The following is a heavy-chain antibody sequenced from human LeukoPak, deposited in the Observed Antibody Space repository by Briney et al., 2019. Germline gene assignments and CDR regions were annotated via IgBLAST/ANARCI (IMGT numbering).Heavy chain of an antibody. Sequence: PGGSLRLSCAASGFTFSNYWMNWVRQAPGKGLEWVANIKEDGSEKYYVGSVKGRFTISRDNAKNSLYLQMNSLRAEDTAVYYCARDGAPGAHCTLSSCAIRWGQGTLVTVSS. J-gene: IGHJ1*01. CDR3: ARDGAPGAHCTLSSCAIR. CDR2: IKEDGSEK. D-gene: IGHD2-8*01. CDR1: GFTFSNYW. V-gene: IGHV3-7*01.